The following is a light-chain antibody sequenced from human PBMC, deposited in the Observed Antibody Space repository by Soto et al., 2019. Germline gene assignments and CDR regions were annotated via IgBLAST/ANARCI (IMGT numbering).Light chain of an antibody. CDR2: GAS. V-gene: IGKV3-20*01. J-gene: IGKJ2*01. CDR1: QSVSSSY. Sequence: EIVLTQSPGTLSLSPGERANLSCRASQSVSSSYLAWYQQKPGQAPRLLIYGASSRATGIPDRFSGSGSGTDFPLTISRLEPEDFAVYYCQQYGSSLYTFGQGTNLEIK. CDR3: QQYGSSLYT.